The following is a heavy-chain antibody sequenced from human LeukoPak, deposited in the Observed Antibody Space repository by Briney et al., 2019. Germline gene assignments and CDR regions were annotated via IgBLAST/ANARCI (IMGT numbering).Heavy chain of an antibody. J-gene: IGHJ5*02. CDR1: GYTLTELS. CDR2: FDPEDGET. Sequence: ASVKVSCTVSGYTLTELSMHWVRQAPGKGLEWMGGFDPEDGETIYAQKFQGRVTMTEDTSTDTAYMELSSLRSEDTAVYYCATDRRWELRLGFDPWGQGTLVTVSA. D-gene: IGHD1-26*01. V-gene: IGHV1-24*01. CDR3: ATDRRWELRLGFDP.